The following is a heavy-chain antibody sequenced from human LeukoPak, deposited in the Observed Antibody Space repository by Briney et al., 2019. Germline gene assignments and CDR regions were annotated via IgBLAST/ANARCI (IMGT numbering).Heavy chain of an antibody. CDR1: GYTLTELS. J-gene: IGHJ4*02. CDR3: AREIEGYHTRKTTARTFDH. D-gene: IGHD1-1*01. V-gene: IGHV1-69*06. Sequence: SVKVSCKVSGYTLTELSMHWVRQAPGKGLEWMGRIMPIFGTIDYAPKFQGRVTITADKSTSTAYVDLSSLRSEDTAIYYCAREIEGYHTRKTTARTFDHWGQGTLVTVSS. CDR2: IMPIFGTI.